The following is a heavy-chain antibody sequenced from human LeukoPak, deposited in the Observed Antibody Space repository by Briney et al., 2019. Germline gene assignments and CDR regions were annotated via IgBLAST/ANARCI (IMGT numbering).Heavy chain of an antibody. CDR3: VSDLCGGDDQ. V-gene: IGHV3-74*01. CDR2: IDEDGKTT. J-gene: IGHJ5*02. D-gene: IGHD3-3*01. CDR1: GFTFNSYW. Sequence: GGSPRLSCAASGFTFNSYWMHWVRQAPGKGLVWVSRIDEDGKTTDYADSVKGRFTISRDNAKDTLYLQMSSLRDEDTAVYYCVSDLCGGDDQWGRGTLVTVSS.